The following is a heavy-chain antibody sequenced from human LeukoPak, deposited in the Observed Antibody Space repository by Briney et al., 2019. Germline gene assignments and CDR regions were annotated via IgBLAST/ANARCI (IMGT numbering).Heavy chain of an antibody. CDR2: INPNSGGT. V-gene: IGHV1-2*02. J-gene: IGHJ3*02. CDR3: ARDGGTIFGVVIIRAFDI. CDR1: GYTFTGYY. Sequence: ASVKVSCKASGYTFTGYYMHWVRQAPGQGLEWMGWINPNSGGTNYAQKFQGRVTMTRDTSISTAYMGLSRLRSDDTAVYYCARDGGTIFGVVIIRAFDIWGQGTMVTVSS. D-gene: IGHD3-3*01.